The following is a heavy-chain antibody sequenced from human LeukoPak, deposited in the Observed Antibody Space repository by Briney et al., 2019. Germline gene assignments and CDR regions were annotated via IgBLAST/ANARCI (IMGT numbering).Heavy chain of an antibody. V-gene: IGHV4-34*01. CDR2: VNHGGST. Sequence: SETLSLTCAVYGGSFSGYYWSWIRQPPGKGLEWIGEVNHGGSTNYNPSLKSRLTISVDTSKNQFSLKLSSVTAADTAVYYCAREGVYYDILAAYYRPYYFDFWGQGTLVTVYS. J-gene: IGHJ4*02. D-gene: IGHD3-9*01. CDR1: GGSFSGYY. CDR3: AREGVYYDILAAYYRPYYFDF.